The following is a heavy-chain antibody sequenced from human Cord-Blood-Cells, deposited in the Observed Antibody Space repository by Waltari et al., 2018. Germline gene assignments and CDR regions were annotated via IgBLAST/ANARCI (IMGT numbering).Heavy chain of an antibody. Sequence: QVQPVQSGAEATKPAASVMASCKASAHTFTAYYMHSLRQAPGKGLNWMGWINPNSGGTNYAQKFQGRVTMTRDTSISTAYMELSRLRSDDTAVYYCAAYSSGWYGLYWGQGTLVTVSS. D-gene: IGHD6-19*01. J-gene: IGHJ4*02. CDR2: INPNSGGT. V-gene: IGHV1-2*02. CDR1: AHTFTAYY. CDR3: AAYSSGWYGLY.